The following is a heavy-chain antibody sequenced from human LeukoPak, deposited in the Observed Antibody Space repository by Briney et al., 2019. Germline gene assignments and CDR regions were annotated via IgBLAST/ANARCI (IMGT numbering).Heavy chain of an antibody. V-gene: IGHV4-61*02. Sequence: SETLSLTCTVSGGSISSGSYYWSWIRQPAGKGLEWIGRNYTSGRTNYNPSLKSRATISVDTSKNQFSLKLSSVTAADTAVYYCATRGGYCSGGSCSLGYYYYYMDVWGKGTTVTVSS. CDR3: ATRGGYCSGGSCSLGYYYYYMDV. D-gene: IGHD2-15*01. CDR2: NYTSGRT. CDR1: GGSISSGSYY. J-gene: IGHJ6*03.